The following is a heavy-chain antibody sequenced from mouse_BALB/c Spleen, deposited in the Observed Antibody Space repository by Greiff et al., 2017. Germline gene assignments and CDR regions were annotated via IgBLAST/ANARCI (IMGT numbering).Heavy chain of an antibody. D-gene: IGHD1-1*01. V-gene: IGHV1-54*01. CDR3: ARSWGTTDH. J-gene: IGHJ2*01. Sequence: VQLQQSGAELVRPGTSVKVSCKASGYAFTNYLIEWVKQRPGQGLEWIGVINPGSGGTNYNEKFKGKATLTADKSSSTAYMQLSSLTSDDSAVYFCARSWGTTDHWGQGTTLTVSS. CDR2: INPGSGGT. CDR1: GYAFTNYL.